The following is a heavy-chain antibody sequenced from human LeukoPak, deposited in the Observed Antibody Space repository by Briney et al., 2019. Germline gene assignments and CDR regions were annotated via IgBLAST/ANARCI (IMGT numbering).Heavy chain of an antibody. CDR3: ARDEEYVTAGGNSIYFDY. CDR1: GYTFTNYY. Sequence: GASVKVSCKASGYTFTNYYIHWVRQAPGQGLEWMGIISPSSGSTTYAQKFQGRVTMTGDTSTSTVYMEVTSLRYEDTAVYYCARDEEYVTAGGNSIYFDYWGQGTLVTVSS. D-gene: IGHD6-13*01. J-gene: IGHJ4*02. CDR2: ISPSSGST. V-gene: IGHV1-46*01.